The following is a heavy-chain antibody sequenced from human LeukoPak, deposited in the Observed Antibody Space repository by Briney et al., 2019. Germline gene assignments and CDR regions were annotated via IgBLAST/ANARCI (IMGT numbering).Heavy chain of an antibody. D-gene: IGHD2-15*01. V-gene: IGHV4-39*01. CDR1: GGSISSSSYY. CDR2: IYYSGST. J-gene: IGHJ4*02. CDR3: ARHVLDVYCSGGSCYKLSPVDY. Sequence: SETLSLTCTVSGGSISSSSYYWGWIRQPPGKGLEWIGCIYYSGSTYYNPSLKSRVTISVDTSKNQFSLKLSSVTAANTAVYYCARHVLDVYCSGGSCYKLSPVDYWGQGTLVTVSS.